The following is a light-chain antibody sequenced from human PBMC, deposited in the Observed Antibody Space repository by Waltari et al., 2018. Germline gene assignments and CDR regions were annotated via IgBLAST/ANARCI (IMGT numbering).Light chain of an antibody. V-gene: IGLV1-40*01. J-gene: IGLJ3*02. CDR1: SSNIGAGSA. CDR3: QSYDSSLSASV. CDR2: ANN. Sequence: QSGLTQPPSVSGAPGQRVTISCTGSSSNIGAGSAVHWYQLLPGTAPKLLIYANNNRPSGAPDRFYGSTSGTSASPAITGRQVEDEADYYCQSYDSSLSASVFGGGTKLTVL.